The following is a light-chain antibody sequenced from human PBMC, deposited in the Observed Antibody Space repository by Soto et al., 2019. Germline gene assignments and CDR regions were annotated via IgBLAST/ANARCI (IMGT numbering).Light chain of an antibody. CDR2: GTF. V-gene: IGKV1-9*01. CDR3: QHLNNYPPFT. J-gene: IGKJ3*01. CDR1: QDIKTY. Sequence: IQLTQSPSSLSASVGDRVSITCRASQDIKTYLAWYQQKQGKAPKLLISGTFTLQSGVPSRLNGSGSGTDFTLPISRLQPEDFATYYCQHLNNYPPFTFGPGTKVDLE.